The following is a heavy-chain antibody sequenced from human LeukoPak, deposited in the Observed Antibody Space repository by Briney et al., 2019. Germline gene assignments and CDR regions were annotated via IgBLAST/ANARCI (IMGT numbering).Heavy chain of an antibody. J-gene: IGHJ4*02. CDR3: ARERWDYSIDY. D-gene: IGHD4-11*01. CDR2: ISDSASSA. V-gene: IGHV3-23*01. Sequence: GGSLRLSCAASGFNSNNYAMSWIRQAPGKGLEWVSVISDSASSAYYADSVKGRLTISRDKSKNTVYLQMTSLRAEDTAIYYCARERWDYSIDYWGQGTLVTVSS. CDR1: GFNSNNYA.